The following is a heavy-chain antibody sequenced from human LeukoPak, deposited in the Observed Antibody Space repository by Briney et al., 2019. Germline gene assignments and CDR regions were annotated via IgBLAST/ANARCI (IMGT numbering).Heavy chain of an antibody. CDR1: GGTFSSYA. J-gene: IGHJ4*02. CDR2: IIPILGIA. Sequence: ASVKVSCKASGGTFSSYAISWVRQAPGQGLEWMGRIIPILGIANYAQKFQGRVTITADKSTSTAYMELSSLRSEDTAVYYCAGDPPKPAYSSSWYLFGYWGQGTLVTVSS. V-gene: IGHV1-69*04. CDR3: AGDPPKPAYSSSWYLFGY. D-gene: IGHD6-13*01.